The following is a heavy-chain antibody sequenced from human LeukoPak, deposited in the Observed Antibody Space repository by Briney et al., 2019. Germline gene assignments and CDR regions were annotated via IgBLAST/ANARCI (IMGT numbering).Heavy chain of an antibody. J-gene: IGHJ4*02. D-gene: IGHD6-19*01. CDR3: ASSRSSSGWSLIDY. V-gene: IGHV4-59*01. Sequence: SETLSLTCAVSGGSINSYYWSWIRQPPGKGLEWVGYIYYSGSTNYKPSLKRRVTISVDTSKNQFSLKVSSVTAADTAVYYCASSRSSSGWSLIDYWGQGALVTVSS. CDR2: IYYSGST. CDR1: GGSINSYY.